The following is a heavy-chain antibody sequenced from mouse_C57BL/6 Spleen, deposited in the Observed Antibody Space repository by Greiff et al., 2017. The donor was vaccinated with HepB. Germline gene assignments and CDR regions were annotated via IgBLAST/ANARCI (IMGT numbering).Heavy chain of an antibody. CDR2: IHPNSGST. D-gene: IGHD2-4*01. CDR3: ARGIYYDYDAWFAY. Sequence: VQLQQPGAELVKPGASVKLSCKASGYTFTSYWMHWVKQRPGQGLEWIGMIHPNSGSTNYNEKFKSKATLTVDKSSSTAYMQLSSLTSEDSAVYYCARGIYYDYDAWFAYWGQGTLVTVSA. CDR1: GYTFTSYW. J-gene: IGHJ3*01. V-gene: IGHV1-64*01.